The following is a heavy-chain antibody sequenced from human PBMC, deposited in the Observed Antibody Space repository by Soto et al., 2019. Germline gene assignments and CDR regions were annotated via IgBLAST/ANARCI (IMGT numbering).Heavy chain of an antibody. Sequence: QVQLQESGPGLVRPSQTLSLTCTVSGVSISSGGYYWSWIRQHPGMGLDWIGYIYSSGNTYYNPSLQSRVTISFDTSKNQFSLKLTSVTAADTAVYYCARSHQLANFDYWVQGALVTVSS. CDR2: IYSSGNT. V-gene: IGHV4-31*03. CDR3: ARSHQLANFDY. CDR1: GVSISSGGYY. J-gene: IGHJ4*02. D-gene: IGHD2-2*01.